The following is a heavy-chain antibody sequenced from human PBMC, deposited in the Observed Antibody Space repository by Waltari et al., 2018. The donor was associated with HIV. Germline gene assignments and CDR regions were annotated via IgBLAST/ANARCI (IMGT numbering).Heavy chain of an antibody. CDR2: MNPNTGDT. J-gene: IGHJ4*02. V-gene: IGHV1-8*02. Sequence: QVQLVQSGDEVKKPGASVQVSCKASGYTFTSYNIYWVRPAPGQGLGWMGWMNPNTGDTAYAQKFQGRVTMTRNTSMSTAYMELSSLRSEDTAVYYCARVRRPSGSYYLSYWGQGTLVTVSS. D-gene: IGHD1-26*01. CDR1: GYTFTSYN. CDR3: ARVRRPSGSYYLSY.